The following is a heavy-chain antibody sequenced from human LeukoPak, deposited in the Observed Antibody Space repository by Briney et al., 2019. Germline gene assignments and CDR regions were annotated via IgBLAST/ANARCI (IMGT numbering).Heavy chain of an antibody. CDR3: VSFYETY. J-gene: IGHJ4*02. CDR2: INSDGSWT. CDR1: GNYW. Sequence: GGSLRLSCAASGNYWMHWVRQAPGKGLVWVSHINSDGSWTSYADSVKGRFTISEDNAKNTVYLQMNSLRAEDTAVYYCVSFYETYWGRGTLVTVSS. D-gene: IGHD2/OR15-2a*01. V-gene: IGHV3-74*01.